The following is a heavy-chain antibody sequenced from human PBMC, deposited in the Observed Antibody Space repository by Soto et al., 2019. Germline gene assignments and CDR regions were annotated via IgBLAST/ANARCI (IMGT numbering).Heavy chain of an antibody. CDR2: VYFTGST. V-gene: IGHV4-31*03. CDR3: ARMTSQPLSSTYYYHSMDV. CDR1: GGTISSGGYY. J-gene: IGHJ6*02. D-gene: IGHD3-10*01. Sequence: QVQLQESGPGLVKPSQTLSLTCTVSGGTISSGGYYWSWIRLHPGKGLEWIGSVYFTGSTHYNPSHKRRLTMSVDTSKNPSSLNISAATAAYTATYYCARMTSQPLSSTYYYHSMDVWGQGTTVTVSS.